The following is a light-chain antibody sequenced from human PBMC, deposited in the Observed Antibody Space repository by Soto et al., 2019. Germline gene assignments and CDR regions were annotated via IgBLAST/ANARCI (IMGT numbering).Light chain of an antibody. J-gene: IGKJ2*01. CDR2: DTS. CDR1: QSVGRN. V-gene: IGKV3-15*01. Sequence: EIVMTQSPATLSVSPGERATLSCRASQSVGRNLAWYQQKPGQAPRLLIYDTSTGATGLPTRFSGSGSGTEFALTISNLQSEDFAVYYCQQYNDWPLYTFGQGTKLEIK. CDR3: QQYNDWPLYT.